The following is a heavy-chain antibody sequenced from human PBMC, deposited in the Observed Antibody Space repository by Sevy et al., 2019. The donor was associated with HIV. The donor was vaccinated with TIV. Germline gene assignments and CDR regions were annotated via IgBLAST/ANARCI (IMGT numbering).Heavy chain of an antibody. CDR2: ISDYNGNT. V-gene: IGHV1-18*04. D-gene: IGHD3-10*01. CDR3: ARDGRMVRGVIMLVYFDY. J-gene: IGHJ4*02. Sequence: ASVKVSCKASGYTFTSYGISWVRQAPGQGLEWMGWISDYNGNTNYTQKLQGRVTMTTDTSTSTAYMELRSLRSDDTAVYYCARDGRMVRGVIMLVYFDYWCQGTLVTVSS. CDR1: GYTFTSYG.